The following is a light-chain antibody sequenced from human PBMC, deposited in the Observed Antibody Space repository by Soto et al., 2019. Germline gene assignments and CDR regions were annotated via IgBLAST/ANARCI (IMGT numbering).Light chain of an antibody. V-gene: IGKV1-27*01. CDR2: ATS. CDR3: QNGGT. J-gene: IGKJ1*01. CDR1: QGISNY. Sequence: DIQMTQSPSSLSASVGDRVTITCRASQGISNYLAWYQQKPGKVPKLLICATSTLQSGVPSWFSGSGSGTDITLTISSLQPENVAPYYCQNGGTFGQGTKVEIK.